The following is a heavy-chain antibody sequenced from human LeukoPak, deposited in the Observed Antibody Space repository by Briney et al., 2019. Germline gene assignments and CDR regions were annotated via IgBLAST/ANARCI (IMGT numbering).Heavy chain of an antibody. CDR1: GGSFSGYY. CDR3: ARKGRQLWLSFDY. CDR2: INHSGST. D-gene: IGHD5-18*01. Sequence: PSETLSLTCAVYGGSFSGYYWSWIRQPPGKGLEWIGEINHSGSTNYNPSLKSRVTISVDTSKNQFSLKLGSVTAADTAVYYCARKGRQLWLSFDYWGQGTLVTVSS. J-gene: IGHJ4*02. V-gene: IGHV4-34*01.